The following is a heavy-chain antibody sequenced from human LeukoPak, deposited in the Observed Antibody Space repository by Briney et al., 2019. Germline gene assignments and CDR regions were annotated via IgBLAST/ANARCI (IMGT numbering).Heavy chain of an antibody. V-gene: IGHV4-30-2*01. Sequence: PSETMSLTCTVSGGSISSGGYYWSWIRQPPGKGLEWIGYIYHSGSTYYNPSLKSRVTISVDRSKNQFSLKLSSVTAADTAVYYCASASSGSYWGEGYWGQRTPVTVA. CDR3: ASASSGSYWGEGY. D-gene: IGHD1-26*01. CDR1: GGSISSGGYY. J-gene: IGHJ4*02. CDR2: IYHSGST.